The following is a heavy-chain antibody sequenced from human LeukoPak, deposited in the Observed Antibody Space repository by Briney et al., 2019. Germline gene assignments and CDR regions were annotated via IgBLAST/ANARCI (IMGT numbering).Heavy chain of an antibody. CDR1: GFTFSSYA. J-gene: IGHJ5*02. CDR3: ARVDLEWLLVS. Sequence: GGSLRLSCAASGFTFSSYAMSWVRQAPGKGLEWVANIKQDGSEKYYVDSVQGRFTISRDNAKNSLYLQMNSLRAEDTAVYYCARVDLEWLLVSWGQGTLVTVSS. V-gene: IGHV3-7*01. D-gene: IGHD3-3*01. CDR2: IKQDGSEK.